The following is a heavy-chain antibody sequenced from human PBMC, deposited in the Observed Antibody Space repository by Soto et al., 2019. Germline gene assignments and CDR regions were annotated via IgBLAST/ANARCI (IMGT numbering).Heavy chain of an antibody. CDR1: GFTFSSYA. V-gene: IGHV3-30-3*01. CDR2: ISYDGSNK. CDR3: ARVRVGNWTPFDY. D-gene: IGHD1-20*01. Sequence: GGSLRLSCAASGFTFSSYAMHWVRQAPGKGLEWVAVISYDGSNKYYADSVEGRFTISRDNSKNTLYLQMNSLRAEDTAVYYFARVRVGNWTPFDYWGQGTLVTVSS. J-gene: IGHJ4*02.